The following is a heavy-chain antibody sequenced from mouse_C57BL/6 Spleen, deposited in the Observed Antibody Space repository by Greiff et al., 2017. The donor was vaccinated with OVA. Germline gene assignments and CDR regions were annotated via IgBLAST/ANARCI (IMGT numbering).Heavy chain of an antibody. CDR2: IYPRSVNT. CDR3: AREGEEYYFDY. J-gene: IGHJ2*01. Sequence: VQLQQSGAELARPGASVKLSCKASGYTFTSYGISWVKQRTGQGLEWIGEIYPRSVNTYYNEKFKGKATLTADKSSSTAYMELRSLTSEDSAVYFCAREGEEYYFDYWGQGTTLTVSS. CDR1: GYTFTSYG. V-gene: IGHV1-81*01.